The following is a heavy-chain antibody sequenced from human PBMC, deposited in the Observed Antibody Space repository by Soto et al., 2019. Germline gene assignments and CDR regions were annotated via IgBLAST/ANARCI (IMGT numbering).Heavy chain of an antibody. J-gene: IGHJ4*02. D-gene: IGHD3-10*01. CDR2: IFSNDAK. Sequence: SGPTLVNPTETLTLTCTVSGFSLSNARMSVSWIRQPPGKALEWLAHIFSNDAKSYSASLKNRLTISKDTSKSQVVLTMTKMDPVDTATYYCARIRGWGWLGPNDYWGQGTLVT. CDR1: GFSLSNARMS. V-gene: IGHV2-26*01. CDR3: ARIRGWGWLGPNDY.